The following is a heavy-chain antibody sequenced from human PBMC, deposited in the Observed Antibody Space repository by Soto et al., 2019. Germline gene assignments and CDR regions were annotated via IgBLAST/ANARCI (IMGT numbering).Heavy chain of an antibody. D-gene: IGHD3-10*01. CDR3: ARLLKGSGSDY. V-gene: IGHV4-39*07. Sequence: TSETLSLTCTVSGGSISSSSYFWGWIRQPPGKGLEWIGNVHYRGSTYYNPSLKSRVTISVDKSKNQFSLKLSSVTAADTAVYYCARLLKGSGSDYWGQGTLVTVSS. J-gene: IGHJ4*02. CDR1: GGSISSSSYF. CDR2: VHYRGST.